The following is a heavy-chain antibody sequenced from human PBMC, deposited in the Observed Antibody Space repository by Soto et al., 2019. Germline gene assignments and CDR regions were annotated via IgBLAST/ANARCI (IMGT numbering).Heavy chain of an antibody. CDR2: IWYDGSNK. V-gene: IGHV3-33*01. CDR1: GFTFSSYG. J-gene: IGHJ4*02. Sequence: QVQLVESGGGVVQPGRSLRLSCAASGFTFSSYGIHWVRQAPGKGLEWVAVIWYDGSNKYYADSVKGRFTISRDNSKTTLYLQMNSLRADDTAVYYCARGMSRHSSWFDYWGQGTLVTDS. D-gene: IGHD6-13*01. CDR3: ARGMSRHSSWFDY.